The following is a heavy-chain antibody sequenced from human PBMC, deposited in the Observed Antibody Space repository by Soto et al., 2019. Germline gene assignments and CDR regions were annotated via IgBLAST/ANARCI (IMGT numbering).Heavy chain of an antibody. CDR1: GGTFSCYS. V-gene: IGHV1-69*13. CDR2: IIPIFGTA. J-gene: IGHJ6*02. CDR3: ARWCRSTSCFNDYYGMDV. D-gene: IGHD2-2*01. Sequence: GAPVKVSCKASGGTFSCYSISWARQAPGKGLEWMGGIIPIFGTANYAQKFQGRVTITADESTSTAYMELSSLRSEDTAVYYCARWCRSTSCFNDYYGMDVWGQGTTVTVSS.